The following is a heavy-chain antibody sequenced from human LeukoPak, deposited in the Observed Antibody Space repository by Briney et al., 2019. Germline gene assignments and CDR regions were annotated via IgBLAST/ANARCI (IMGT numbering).Heavy chain of an antibody. CDR3: AGHLAKIQQVVDH. J-gene: IGHJ4*02. V-gene: IGHV4-39*01. CDR1: GDYINNGSFD. CDR2: LYYGGST. D-gene: IGHD6-13*01. Sequence: PSETLSLTCTPYGDYINNGSFDWGWIRQAPGKGLEWIGTLYYGGSTSYNPSLKTRVTISVDTSKKQVSLKLNSVSAADAAVYYCAGHLAKIQQVVDHWGQGTLVTVSS.